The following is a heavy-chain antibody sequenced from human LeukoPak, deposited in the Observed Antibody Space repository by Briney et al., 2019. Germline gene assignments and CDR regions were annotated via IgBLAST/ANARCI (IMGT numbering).Heavy chain of an antibody. D-gene: IGHD3-10*01. Sequence: GRSLRLSCAASGFTFSTYALHWVRQAPGKGLEWVAVISYDDGSNKYYADSVKGRFTISRDNSKNTLYLQMNSLRTEDTAVYYCARDAITMVRGVNDYWGQGTLVTVSS. CDR2: ISYDDGSNK. CDR1: GFTFSTYA. V-gene: IGHV3-30*04. CDR3: ARDAITMVRGVNDY. J-gene: IGHJ4*02.